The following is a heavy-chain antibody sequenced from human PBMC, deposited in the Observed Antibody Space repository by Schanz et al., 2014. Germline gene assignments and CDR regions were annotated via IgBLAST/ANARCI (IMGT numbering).Heavy chain of an antibody. V-gene: IGHV3-33*01. CDR3: TTGANEGGGGYCHFDL. J-gene: IGHJ4*02. CDR1: GFTFSNYG. D-gene: IGHD2-21*01. Sequence: QVQLVESGGGVVQPGGSLRLSCAASGFTFSNYGIHWVRQAPGKGLEWVAVIYYDGGLRFFADSVRGRVTISRDNSNNMVYLKRKRMRAEETAIYYWTTGANEGGGGYCHFDLWGQGTLVTVSS. CDR2: IYYDGGLR.